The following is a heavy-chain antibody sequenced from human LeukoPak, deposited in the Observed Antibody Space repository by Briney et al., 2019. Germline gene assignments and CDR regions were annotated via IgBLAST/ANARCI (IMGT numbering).Heavy chain of an antibody. CDR2: IYYSGST. CDR3: ARDPGVDYGGNESRFSDY. Sequence: TSETLSLTCTVSGGSISSSSYYWGWIRQPPGKGLEWIGSIYYSGSTYYNPSLKSRVTISVDTSKNQFSLKLSSVTAADTAVYYCARDPGVDYGGNESRFSDYWGQGTLVTVSS. CDR1: GGSISSSSYY. D-gene: IGHD4-23*01. V-gene: IGHV4-39*07. J-gene: IGHJ4*02.